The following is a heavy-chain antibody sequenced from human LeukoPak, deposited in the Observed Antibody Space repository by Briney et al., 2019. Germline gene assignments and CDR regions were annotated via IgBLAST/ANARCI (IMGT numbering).Heavy chain of an antibody. CDR3: ARHTDYYDSSGYFGY. CDR1: GGSISSYY. Sequence: ASETLSLTCTVSGGSISSYYWSWIRQPPGKGLEWIGYIYYSGSTNYNPSLKSRVTISVDTSKNQFSLKLSSVTAADTAVYYCARHTDYYDSSGYFGYWGQGTLVTVSS. V-gene: IGHV4-59*08. J-gene: IGHJ4*02. CDR2: IYYSGST. D-gene: IGHD3-22*01.